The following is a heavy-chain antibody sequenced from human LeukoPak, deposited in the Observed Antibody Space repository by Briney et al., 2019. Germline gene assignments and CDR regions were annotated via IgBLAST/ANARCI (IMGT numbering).Heavy chain of an antibody. CDR1: GGSFSGYY. CDR2: INHSGST. Sequence: NPSETLSLTCAVYGGSFSGYYWSWIRQPPGKGLEWIGEINHSGSTNYNPSLKSRVTISVDTSKNQFSLKLSSVTAADTAVYYCARGTLGSSWYGPTLWFDPWGQGTLVTVSS. D-gene: IGHD6-13*01. J-gene: IGHJ5*02. CDR3: ARGTLGSSWYGPTLWFDP. V-gene: IGHV4-34*01.